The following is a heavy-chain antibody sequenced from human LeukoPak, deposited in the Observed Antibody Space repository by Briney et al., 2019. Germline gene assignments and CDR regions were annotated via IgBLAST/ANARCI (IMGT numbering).Heavy chain of an antibody. J-gene: IGHJ4*02. V-gene: IGHV1-18*01. CDR2: ISAYNGNT. CDR3: AGDHGIAVAGIWGY. Sequence: VASVKVSCKASGYTFTDYGISWVRQAPGEGLEWMGWISAYNGNTNYAEEIQGRVTMTTDTSTSTAHMELRSLRSDDTAVYYCAGDHGIAVAGIWGYWGLGTLVTVSS. D-gene: IGHD6-19*01. CDR1: GYTFTDYG.